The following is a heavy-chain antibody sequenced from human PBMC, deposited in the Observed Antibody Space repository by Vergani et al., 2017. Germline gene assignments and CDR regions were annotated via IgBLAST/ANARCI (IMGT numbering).Heavy chain of an antibody. Sequence: QVQLVQSGAEVKKPGASVKVSCKASGYTFTSYDINWVRQATGQGLEWMGWMNPNSGNTGYAQKFQGRVTITRNTAISTAYMELSSLTSDDTAIYYCANSQFTCSWPFDVWRQGALVSVSS. CDR1: GYTFTSYD. CDR2: MNPNSGNT. V-gene: IGHV1-8*03. CDR3: ANSQFTCSWPFDV. D-gene: IGHD3-10*02. J-gene: IGHJ4*02.